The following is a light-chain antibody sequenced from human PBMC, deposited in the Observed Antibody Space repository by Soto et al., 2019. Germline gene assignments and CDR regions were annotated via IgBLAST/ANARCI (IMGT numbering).Light chain of an antibody. CDR2: GAS. J-gene: IGKJ3*01. Sequence: EIVLTQSPGTLSLSPGDRATLSCRASQSVSTNYLAWYQQSLGQAPRLLIYGASIRATDIPDRFSGSGSGTDFTLTIRRLEPEDFAVYYCHQYGSTPFTFGPGTKVYIK. V-gene: IGKV3-20*01. CDR3: HQYGSTPFT. CDR1: QSVSTNY.